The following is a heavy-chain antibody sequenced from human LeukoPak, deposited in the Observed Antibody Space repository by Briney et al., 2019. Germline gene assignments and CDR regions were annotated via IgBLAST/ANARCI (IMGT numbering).Heavy chain of an antibody. V-gene: IGHV3-30*04. CDR2: ISYDEKDK. CDR1: GFSFSNYA. J-gene: IGHJ4*02. CDR3: VRQDCSGGRCYLDY. D-gene: IGHD2-15*01. Sequence: PGRSLTLSCAASGFSFSNYAMHWLRQAPGKGLEWVTVISYDEKDKFYADSVKGRFTISRDRSRNTLYVQINNLSPEDTAVYYCVRQDCSGGRCYLDYWGQGALVTVSS.